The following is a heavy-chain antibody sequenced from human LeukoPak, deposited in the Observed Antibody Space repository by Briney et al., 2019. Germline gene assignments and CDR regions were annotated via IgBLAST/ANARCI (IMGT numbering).Heavy chain of an antibody. V-gene: IGHV3-23*01. J-gene: IGHJ4*02. Sequence: GGSLRLSCAASGFTFSSWVRQAPGKELEWVSTISGSGGSRSYADSVKGRFTISRDNAKNSLFLQMNSLRVEDTALYYCARDDNPHYGDYHLFGYWGQGTLVTVSS. CDR1: GFTFSS. D-gene: IGHD4-17*01. CDR3: ARDDNPHYGDYHLFGY. CDR2: ISGSGGSR.